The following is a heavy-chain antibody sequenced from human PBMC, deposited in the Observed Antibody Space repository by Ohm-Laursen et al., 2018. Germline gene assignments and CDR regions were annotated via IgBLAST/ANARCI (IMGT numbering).Heavy chain of an antibody. CDR3: ASDVYYYDSSGAVWYFDL. J-gene: IGHJ2*01. Sequence: SETLSLTCTVSGGSISSYYWSWIRQPAGKGLEWIGRIYTSGITNYNPSLKSRVTMSVDTSKNQFSLKLSSVTAADTAVYYCASDVYYYDSSGAVWYFDLWGRGTLVTVSS. V-gene: IGHV4-4*07. D-gene: IGHD3-22*01. CDR1: GGSISSYY. CDR2: IYTSGIT.